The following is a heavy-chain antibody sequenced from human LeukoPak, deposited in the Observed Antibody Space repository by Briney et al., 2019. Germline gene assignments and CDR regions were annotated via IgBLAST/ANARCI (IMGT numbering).Heavy chain of an antibody. CDR1: GGSISSYY. Sequence: SETLSLTCTVSGGSISSYYWSWIRQPPGKGLEWIGYMYYSGSSNYNPSLKSRVTMSVDTSKNQSSLKLSSVTAADTAVYYCARGYSGYDAPSYYYGMDVWGQGTAVTVSS. J-gene: IGHJ6*02. CDR3: ARGYSGYDAPSYYYGMDV. D-gene: IGHD5-12*01. V-gene: IGHV4-59*01. CDR2: MYYSGSS.